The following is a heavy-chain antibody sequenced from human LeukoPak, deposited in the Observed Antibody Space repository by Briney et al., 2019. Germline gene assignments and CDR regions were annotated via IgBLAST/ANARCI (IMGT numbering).Heavy chain of an antibody. Sequence: GASVKVSCKASGYTFTSYALHWVRQAPGQRLEWMGWINAGSGDTKYSQEFQGRVTITRDTSASTAYMELSSLRSEDMAVYYCARDNTYGNYYYYRDVWGKGTTVTVSS. CDR3: ARDNTYGNYYYYRDV. CDR1: GYTFTSYA. D-gene: IGHD5-18*01. J-gene: IGHJ6*03. CDR2: INAGSGDT. V-gene: IGHV1-3*03.